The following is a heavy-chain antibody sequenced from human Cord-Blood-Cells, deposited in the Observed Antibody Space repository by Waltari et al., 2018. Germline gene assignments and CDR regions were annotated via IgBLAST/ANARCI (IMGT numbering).Heavy chain of an antibody. Sequence: QVQLQESGPGLVKPSETLSLTCTVSGGSVSSGSYYWSWIRQPPGKGLEWIGYIYYRGSTNYNPSLKSRVTISVDTSKNQFSLKLSSVTAADTAVYYCARTTISSSWYYFDYWGQGTLVTVSS. CDR2: IYYRGST. CDR3: ARTTISSSWYYFDY. J-gene: IGHJ4*02. D-gene: IGHD6-13*01. V-gene: IGHV4-61*01. CDR1: GGSVSSGSYY.